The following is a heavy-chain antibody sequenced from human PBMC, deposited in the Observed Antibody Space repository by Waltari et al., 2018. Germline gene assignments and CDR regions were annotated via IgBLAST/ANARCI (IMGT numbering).Heavy chain of an antibody. CDR1: RGPIRSGGSY. CDR3: ARDSTVTTGYFDY. V-gene: IGHV4-31*03. D-gene: IGHD4-4*01. CDR2: IYYSGST. J-gene: IGHJ4*02. Sequence: QLPLQESGPGLVKPSQTLSLPRTVPRGPIRSGGSYWRWIRQHPGKGLEWIGYIYYSGSTYSNPSLKSRVTISVDTSKNQFSLKLSSVTAADTAVYYCARDSTVTTGYFDYWGQGTLVTVSS.